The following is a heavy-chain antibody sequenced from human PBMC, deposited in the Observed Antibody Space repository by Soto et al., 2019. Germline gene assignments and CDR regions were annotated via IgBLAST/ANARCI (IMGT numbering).Heavy chain of an antibody. D-gene: IGHD2-15*01. CDR3: ARAGCDGGSCYTLVGLRYGMDV. J-gene: IGHJ6*02. CDR1: GFVLSTYA. V-gene: IGHV3-30-3*01. Sequence: QVQLVESGGGVVQPGRSLRLSCAASGFVLSTYAMYWVRQAPGKGLEWVAVISYDGNNKYYADSVKGRFTSSRDNSKNTLYLQMNSLRAEDTAVYYCARAGCDGGSCYTLVGLRYGMDVWGQGTTVTVSS. CDR2: ISYDGNNK.